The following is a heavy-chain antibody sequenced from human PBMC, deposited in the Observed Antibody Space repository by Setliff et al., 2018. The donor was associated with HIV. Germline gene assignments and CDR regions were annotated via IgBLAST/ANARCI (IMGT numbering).Heavy chain of an antibody. Sequence: ASVKVSCKASGYTFTGYYIHWVRQAPGQGLEWMGRIIPNSGGTNYAQKFQDRVTMTRDTSISTAYMELSRLRSDDTAVYYCAKDGGELCWGQGTLVTVSS. CDR1: GYTFTGYY. CDR2: IIPNSGGT. J-gene: IGHJ4*02. V-gene: IGHV1-2*06. D-gene: IGHD2-21*01. CDR3: AKDGGELC.